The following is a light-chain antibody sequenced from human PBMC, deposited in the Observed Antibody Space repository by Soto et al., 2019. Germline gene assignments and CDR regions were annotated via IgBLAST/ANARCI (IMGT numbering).Light chain of an antibody. CDR1: QSVSTY. J-gene: IGKJ3*01. Sequence: VLTQSPATLSLSPGERATLSCRASQSVSTYLAWYQQKPGQAPRLLIYDASNRATGIPARFSGSGSGTDFTLTISSLEPEDFAVYYCQLRNNWPPEVTFGPGTKVDIK. V-gene: IGKV3-11*01. CDR3: QLRNNWPPEVT. CDR2: DAS.